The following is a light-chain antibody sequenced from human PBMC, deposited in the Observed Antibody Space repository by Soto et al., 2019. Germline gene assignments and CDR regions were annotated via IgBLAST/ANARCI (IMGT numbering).Light chain of an antibody. CDR3: QQANSFPLT. Sequence: DIQMTQSPSSVSASVGDRVTITCRASQGISSWLAWHQQKPGQAPKLRIYAASSLQSGVPSRISGSGSGTDFTLTIGSLQPEDFATYCCQQANSFPLTVVGGTKVQIK. CDR1: QGISSW. V-gene: IGKV1-12*01. J-gene: IGKJ4*02. CDR2: AAS.